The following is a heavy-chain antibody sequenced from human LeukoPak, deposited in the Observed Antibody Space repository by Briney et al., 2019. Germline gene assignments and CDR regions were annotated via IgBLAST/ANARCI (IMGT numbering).Heavy chain of an antibody. CDR1: GYSFSTNR. V-gene: IGHV3-7*01. CDR2: ILPGGKES. J-gene: IGHJ4*02. CDR3: MSAHGY. Sequence: GGSLRLSCVVSGYSFSTNRMTWVRQAPGKGLEWVATILPGGKESYRVQSVKGRFTVSRDNAKNSLFLHMNSLRADDTAVYYCMSAHGYWGQGTLVTVSS.